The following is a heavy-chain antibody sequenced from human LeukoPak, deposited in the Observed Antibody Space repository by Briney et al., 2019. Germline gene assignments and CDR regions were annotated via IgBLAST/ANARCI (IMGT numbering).Heavy chain of an antibody. D-gene: IGHD1-14*01. CDR1: GFTFSAFW. J-gene: IGHJ4*02. CDR3: ARDATPPGLIFDS. Sequence: QPGGSLRLSCEASGFTFSAFWMNWVRQAPGKGLEWVASINQDGNEKTYVDSVKGRFTISRDNAKNSLFLQMNSLRVEDTAIYFCARDATPPGLIFDSWGQGTLVTVSS. CDR2: INQDGNEK. V-gene: IGHV3-7*05.